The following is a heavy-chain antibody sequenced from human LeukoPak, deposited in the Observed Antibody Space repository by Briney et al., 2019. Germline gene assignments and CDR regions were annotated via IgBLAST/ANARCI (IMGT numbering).Heavy chain of an antibody. CDR1: GFTFSSRDW. J-gene: IGHJ4*02. V-gene: IGHV3-7*03. CDR2: IKQDGSEK. Sequence: GGSLRLSCVAPGFTFSSRDWMTWVRQAPGKGLEWVANIKQDGSEKNYVDSVKGRFTISRDNAKNSVDLQMNSLRAEDTAVYYCAVQRTLWQQLLDYWGQGALVTVSS. D-gene: IGHD6-13*01. CDR3: AVQRTLWQQLLDY.